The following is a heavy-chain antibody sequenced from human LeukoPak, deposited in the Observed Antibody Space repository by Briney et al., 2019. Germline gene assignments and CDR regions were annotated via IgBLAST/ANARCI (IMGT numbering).Heavy chain of an antibody. D-gene: IGHD6-13*01. Sequence: SQTLSLTCTLSGDSINSSVYYWTWIRQPPGKGLEWIGSIYYSGSTYYNPSLKSRVTISVDTSKNQFSLKLSSVTAADTAVYYCARKIAAAGTMDYFDYWGQGTLVTVSS. J-gene: IGHJ4*02. CDR3: ARKIAAAGTMDYFDY. CDR1: GDSINSSVYY. V-gene: IGHV4-39*01. CDR2: IYYSGST.